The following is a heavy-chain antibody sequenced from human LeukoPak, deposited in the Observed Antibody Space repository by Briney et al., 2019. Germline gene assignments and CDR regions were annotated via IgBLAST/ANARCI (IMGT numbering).Heavy chain of an antibody. V-gene: IGHV3-23*01. CDR2: IGASGEST. Sequence: GGSLRLSCAASGFTFSVAAMTWVRQAPGKGLEWVSLIGASGESTYYADSVKGRFTISRDNSKNTLYLQMNSLRAEDTAVYYCAKGGSSGWPFDYWGQGTLVTVSS. D-gene: IGHD6-19*01. CDR3: AKGGSSGWPFDY. CDR1: GFTFSVAA. J-gene: IGHJ4*02.